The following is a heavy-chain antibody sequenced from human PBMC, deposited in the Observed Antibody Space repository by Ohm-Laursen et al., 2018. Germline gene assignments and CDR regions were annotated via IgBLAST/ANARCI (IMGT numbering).Heavy chain of an antibody. Sequence: SLRLSCAASGFSFSADWMYWVRQAPGKGLEWVAAIWYDGTYKYYEDSAMGRFTVSRDNSKNTLYLQMISLRAEDTAVYYCAKVDDFWSGAQHWGQGTLVSVSS. D-gene: IGHD3-3*01. V-gene: IGHV3-33*06. CDR2: IWYDGTYK. CDR3: AKVDDFWSGAQH. CDR1: GFSFSADW. J-gene: IGHJ1*01.